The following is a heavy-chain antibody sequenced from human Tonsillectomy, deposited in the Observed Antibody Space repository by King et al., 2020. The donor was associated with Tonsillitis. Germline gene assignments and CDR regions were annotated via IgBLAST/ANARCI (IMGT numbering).Heavy chain of an antibody. CDR2: INPSGTNT. V-gene: IGHV3-11*06. J-gene: IGHJ3*02. CDR3: GREYWGAFDI. D-gene: IGHD2-8*02. Sequence: VQLVESGGGLVKPGGSLRLSCAASRFTFSDYYMSWIRQAPGKGLEWISFINPSGTNTNYVDSVRGRLPISRDNAKNSMFLQMNSLRPEDTGVYYCGREYWGAFDIWGQGTMVTVSS. CDR1: RFTFSDYY.